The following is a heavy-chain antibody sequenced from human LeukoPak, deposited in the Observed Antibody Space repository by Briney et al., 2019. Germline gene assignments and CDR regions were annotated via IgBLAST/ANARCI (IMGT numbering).Heavy chain of an antibody. J-gene: IGHJ6*03. D-gene: IGHD6-13*01. V-gene: IGHV1-8*01. CDR1: GYTFTSYD. CDR2: MNPNSGNT. CDR3: ARGIGAAAHFYYYYYYMDV. Sequence: GASVKVSCKASGYTFTSYDINWVRQATGQGLAWMGWMNPNSGNTGYAQKFQGRVTMTRNTSISTAYMGLSSLRSEDTAVYYCARGIGAAAHFYYYYYYMDVWGKGTTVTVSS.